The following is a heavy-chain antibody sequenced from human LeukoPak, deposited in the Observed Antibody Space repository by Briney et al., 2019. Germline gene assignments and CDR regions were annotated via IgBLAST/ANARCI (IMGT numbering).Heavy chain of an antibody. CDR3: ARDLSGGYYDSRGYYYEPLRGFDY. J-gene: IGHJ4*02. Sequence: PGGSLRLSCAASGFTFSDYYMSWIRQAPGKGLEWVSSISSSSSYIYYADSVKGRFTISRDNAKNSLYLQMNSLRAEDTAVYYCARDLSGGYYDSRGYYYEPLRGFDYWGQGTLVTVSS. CDR2: ISSSSSYI. CDR1: GFTFSDYY. D-gene: IGHD3-22*01. V-gene: IGHV3-11*06.